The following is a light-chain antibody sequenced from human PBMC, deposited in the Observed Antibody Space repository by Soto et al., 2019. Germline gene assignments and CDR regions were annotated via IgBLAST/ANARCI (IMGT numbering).Light chain of an antibody. CDR2: EGS. J-gene: IGLJ1*01. Sequence: QSVLTQPASVSGSPGQSITISCTGTSSDVGSYNLVSWYQQHPGKAPKLMIYEGSKRPSGVSNRFSGSKSGNTASLTISGLQAEDXXDYYCCSXAGSSTSYVFGTGTKVTV. CDR1: SSDVGSYNL. CDR3: CSXAGSSTSYV. V-gene: IGLV2-23*01.